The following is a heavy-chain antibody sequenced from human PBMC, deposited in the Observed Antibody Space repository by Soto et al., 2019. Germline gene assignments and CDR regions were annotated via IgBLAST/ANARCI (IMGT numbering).Heavy chain of an antibody. CDR1: GYTFIHYY. CDR3: AGSLLQGDF. Sequence: QVQLVQSGAEVKKPGASVKISCKASGYTFIHYYIHWVRHAPGQGLEWMARLKPNGGSTNYAQKFQGRVTVTSNTSTPTVSMELNSLESDDTAVYFCAGSLLQGDFWGQGTLVSVSS. V-gene: IGHV1-46*01. D-gene: IGHD2-21*01. J-gene: IGHJ4*02. CDR2: LKPNGGST.